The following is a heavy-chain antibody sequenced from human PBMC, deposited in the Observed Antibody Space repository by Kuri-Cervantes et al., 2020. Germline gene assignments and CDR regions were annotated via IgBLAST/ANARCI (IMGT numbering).Heavy chain of an antibody. D-gene: IGHD6-19*01. J-gene: IGHJ4*02. CDR1: GYTFTGYY. CDR3: ARGDGSGWYVDY. CDR2: ISGYNGDT. V-gene: IGHV1-18*04. Sequence: ASVKVSCKAFGYTFTGYYMHWVRQAPGQGLEWMGWISGYNGDTNYAQKLQGRVTMTTDTSTSTAYMELRSLRSDDTAVYYCARGDGSGWYVDYWGQGTLVTVSS.